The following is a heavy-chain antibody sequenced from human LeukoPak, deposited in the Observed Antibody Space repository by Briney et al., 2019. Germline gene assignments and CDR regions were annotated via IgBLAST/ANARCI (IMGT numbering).Heavy chain of an antibody. V-gene: IGHV1-69*13. Sequence: GASVKVSCKASGYTFTSYYMHWVRQAPGQGLEWMGGIIPIFGTANYAQKFQGRVTITADESTSTAYMELSSLRSEDTAVYYCARSPSLYGSGSYCDYWGQGTLVTVSS. J-gene: IGHJ4*02. CDR3: ARSPSLYGSGSYCDY. CDR1: GYTFTSYY. D-gene: IGHD3-10*01. CDR2: IIPIFGTA.